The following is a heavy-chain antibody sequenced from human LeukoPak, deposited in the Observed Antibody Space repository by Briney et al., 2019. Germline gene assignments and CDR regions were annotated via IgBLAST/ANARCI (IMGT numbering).Heavy chain of an antibody. J-gene: IGHJ6*02. CDR3: ARVWEGV. D-gene: IGHD1-26*01. V-gene: IGHV3-7*01. Sequence: PGGSLRLSCVASGFTFSSCWMSWVRQAPGKGLEWVANIKQDETEKYYVDSVKGRFTISRDNAKKSLYLQMNSLRVEDTAVYYCARVWEGVWGQGTTVTVSS. CDR2: IKQDETEK. CDR1: GFTFSSCW.